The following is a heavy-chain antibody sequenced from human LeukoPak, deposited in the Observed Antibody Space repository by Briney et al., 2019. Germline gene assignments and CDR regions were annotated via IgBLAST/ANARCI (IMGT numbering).Heavy chain of an antibody. D-gene: IGHD3-22*01. J-gene: IGHJ5*02. V-gene: IGHV1-2*06. Sequence: ASVKVSCNASGYTFTGYYIHWVRQAPGQGLEWMGRINPNSGGTNYAQKFQGRVTMTRDTSISTAYMELSRLRSDDTAVYYCARDFYDSSAYYYDQWGQGALVTVSS. CDR1: GYTFTGYY. CDR3: ARDFYDSSAYYYDQ. CDR2: INPNSGGT.